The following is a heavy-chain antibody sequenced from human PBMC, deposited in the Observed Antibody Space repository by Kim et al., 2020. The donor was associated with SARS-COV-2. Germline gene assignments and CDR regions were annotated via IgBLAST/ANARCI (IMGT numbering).Heavy chain of an antibody. V-gene: IGHV7-4-1*02. CDR1: GYTFTSYA. J-gene: IGHJ4*02. CDR3: ARGIHSGHSYPYFDN. D-gene: IGHD5-18*01. Sequence: ASVKVSCKASGYTFTSYAMNWVRQAPGQGLEWMGWINTNTGNPTYAQGFTGRFVFSLDTSVSTAYLQINSLKAEDTAVYYCARGIHSGHSYPYFDNWGQGTLVTVSP. CDR2: INTNTGNP.